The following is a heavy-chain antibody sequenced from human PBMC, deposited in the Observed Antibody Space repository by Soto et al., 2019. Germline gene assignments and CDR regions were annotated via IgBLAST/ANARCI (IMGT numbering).Heavy chain of an antibody. V-gene: IGHV3-23*01. CDR3: AKDRRYSSGWYWYFDL. J-gene: IGHJ2*01. CDR1: GLTFRNYA. CDR2: ISGNGVNT. D-gene: IGHD6-19*01. Sequence: EVLLLESRGGLVQPGGSLRLSCAASGLTFRNYAMSWVRQAPGKGPEWVSAISGNGVNTYYSDSVRGRFTISRDNSKNTLYLQMNSLRAEDKAIYYCAKDRRYSSGWYWYFDLWGRGTLVTVSS.